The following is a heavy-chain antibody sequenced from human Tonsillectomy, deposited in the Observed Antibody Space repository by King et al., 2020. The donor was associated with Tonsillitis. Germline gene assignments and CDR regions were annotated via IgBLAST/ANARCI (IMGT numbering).Heavy chain of an antibody. CDR2: ISYDGSNK. D-gene: IGHD5-24*01. CDR3: ARERWLHSYYLDY. V-gene: IGHV3-30*10. J-gene: IGHJ4*02. Sequence: VQLVESGGGVVQPGRSLRLSCAASGFTFSSYAMHWVRQAPGKGLEWVAVISYDGSNKYYTDSVKGRFIISRDNSKNMLYLQMNSLRDEDTAVYYCARERWLHSYYLDYWGQGTLVTVSS. CDR1: GFTFSSYA.